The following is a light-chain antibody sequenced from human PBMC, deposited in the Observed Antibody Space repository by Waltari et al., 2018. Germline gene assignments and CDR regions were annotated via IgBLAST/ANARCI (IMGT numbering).Light chain of an antibody. CDR2: DLT. CDR1: NSAIGSYSC. CDR3: SSYTGRGTVI. J-gene: IGLJ2*01. Sequence: QSVLTQPASVSGSPGQSITISCTGTNSAIGSYSCVFWYQHYPGKAPKLILYDLTELPSGVSTRFSGSKSGNTASLTISGLQADDEADYFCSSYTGRGTVIFGRGTMVTVL. V-gene: IGLV2-14*03.